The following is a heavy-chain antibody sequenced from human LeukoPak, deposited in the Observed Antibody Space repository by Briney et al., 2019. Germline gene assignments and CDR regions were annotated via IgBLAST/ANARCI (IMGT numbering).Heavy chain of an antibody. CDR2: MNPNSGNT. V-gene: IGHV1-8*01. Sequence: ASVKVSCKASGYTFTSYDIHWVRQATGQGLEWMGWMNPNSGNTDYAQKFQGRVTMTRNTSISTAYMELSSLRSEDTAVYYCASSARRFLEGTNDAFDIWGQGTMVTVSS. CDR1: GYTFTSYD. D-gene: IGHD3-3*01. J-gene: IGHJ3*02. CDR3: ASSARRFLEGTNDAFDI.